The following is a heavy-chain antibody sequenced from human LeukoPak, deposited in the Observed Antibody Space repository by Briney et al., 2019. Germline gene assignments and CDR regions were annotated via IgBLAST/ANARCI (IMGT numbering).Heavy chain of an antibody. D-gene: IGHD5-18*01. CDR1: GFSFSDEY. V-gene: IGHV3-11*06. Sequence: GGSLRLSCAASGFSFSDEYMSWIRQAPGQGLEWISYISASGSYTNYADSVKGRFTVSRDNAKNTLYLQMNILRAEDTAMYYCARSPGYNYGDYFDYWGQGTLVTVSS. CDR2: ISASGSYT. J-gene: IGHJ4*02. CDR3: ARSPGYNYGDYFDY.